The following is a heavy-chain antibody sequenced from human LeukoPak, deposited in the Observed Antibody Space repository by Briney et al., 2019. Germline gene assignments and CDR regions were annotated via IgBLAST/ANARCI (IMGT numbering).Heavy chain of an antibody. D-gene: IGHD7-27*01. CDR3: ARLIPDRSGAFDI. Sequence: GESLKISCKGSGYSFTSYWIGWVRQMPGKGLGWMGIIYPGDSDTRYSPSFQGQVTISADKSISTAYLQWSSLKASDTAMYYCARLIPDRSGAFDIWGQGTMVTVSS. CDR2: IYPGDSDT. V-gene: IGHV5-51*01. J-gene: IGHJ3*02. CDR1: GYSFTSYW.